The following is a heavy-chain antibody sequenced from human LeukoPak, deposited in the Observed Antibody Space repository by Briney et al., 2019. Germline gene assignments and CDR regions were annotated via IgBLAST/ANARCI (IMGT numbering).Heavy chain of an antibody. Sequence: PSETLSLTCTVSGGSISSGGYYWSWIRQHPGKGLEWIGYNYDSGSTYDNPSFKSRVTISVDTSKNHFSLRLSSVTAADTAVYYCARGGDRRGFDYWGQGTLVTVSS. CDR3: ARGGDRRGFDY. D-gene: IGHD1-14*01. CDR1: GGSISSGGYY. V-gene: IGHV4-31*03. J-gene: IGHJ4*02. CDR2: NYDSGST.